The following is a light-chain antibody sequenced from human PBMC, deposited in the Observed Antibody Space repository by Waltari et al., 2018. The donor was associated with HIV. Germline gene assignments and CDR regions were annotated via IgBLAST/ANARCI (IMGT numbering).Light chain of an antibody. Sequence: QSMLPQPPSVSDAPGQRVTISGTGSISNIGACYDVHGYQQLPATAPPLLIHGHRNRPSGATASRSRCKYGSSASFAIIGRQAEDEADYYCQTSYSTITGSLVFGGGTKLTVL. CDR3: QTSYSTITGSLV. CDR1: ISNIGACYD. J-gene: IGLJ2*01. V-gene: IGLV1-40*01. CDR2: GHR.